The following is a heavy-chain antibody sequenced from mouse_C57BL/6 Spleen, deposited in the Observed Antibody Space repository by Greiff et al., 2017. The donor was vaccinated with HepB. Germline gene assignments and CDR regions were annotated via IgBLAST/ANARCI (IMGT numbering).Heavy chain of an antibody. V-gene: IGHV5-17*01. CDR3: ARNYGSSSDWYFDV. D-gene: IGHD1-1*01. Sequence: DVHLVESGGGLVKPGGSLKLSCAASGFTFSDYGMHWVRQAPEKGLEWVAYISSGSSTIYYADTVKGRFTISRDNAKNTLFLQMTSLRSEDTAMYYCARNYGSSSDWYFDVWGTGTTVTVSS. CDR2: ISSGSSTI. CDR1: GFTFSDYG. J-gene: IGHJ1*03.